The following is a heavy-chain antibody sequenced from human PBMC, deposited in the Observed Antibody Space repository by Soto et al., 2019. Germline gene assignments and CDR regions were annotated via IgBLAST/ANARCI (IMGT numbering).Heavy chain of an antibody. CDR2: IHYSGST. D-gene: IGHD2-2*01. Sequence: SETLSLTCTVSGCSISSYYWSWIRQSPGKGLEWIGYIHYSGSTKSNPSLKSRVTISVDTSRNQVSLKLSSVTAADSAVYFCARARYQLLHPYYYGMDVWGQGTTVTVSS. V-gene: IGHV4-59*01. CDR1: GCSISSYY. CDR3: ARARYQLLHPYYYGMDV. J-gene: IGHJ6*02.